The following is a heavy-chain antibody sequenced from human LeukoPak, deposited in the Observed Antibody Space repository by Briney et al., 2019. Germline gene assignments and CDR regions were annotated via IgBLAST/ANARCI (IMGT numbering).Heavy chain of an antibody. CDR1: GFTFSSYG. D-gene: IGHD3-10*01. Sequence: PGGSLRLSCAASGFTFSSYGMHWLRQAPGKGLEWVAVISYDGSNKYYADSVKGRFTISRDNSKNTVYLQMNSLRAEDMAVYYCAKDFYYGSGSHELDHWGQGTLVAVSS. CDR3: AKDFYYGSGSHELDH. CDR2: ISYDGSNK. V-gene: IGHV3-30*18. J-gene: IGHJ4*02.